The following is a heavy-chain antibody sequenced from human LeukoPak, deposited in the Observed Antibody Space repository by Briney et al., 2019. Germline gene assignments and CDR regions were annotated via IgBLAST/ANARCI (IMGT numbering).Heavy chain of an antibody. CDR3: ARREISSGYVYYFDY. D-gene: IGHD3-22*01. Sequence: SETLSLTCTVSGGSISSYYWSWIRQPPGKGLEWIGYIYYSGSTNYNPSLKSRVTISVDTSKNQFSLKLSPVTAADTAVYYCARREISSGYVYYFDYWGQGTLVTVSS. CDR1: GGSISSYY. V-gene: IGHV4-59*01. J-gene: IGHJ4*02. CDR2: IYYSGST.